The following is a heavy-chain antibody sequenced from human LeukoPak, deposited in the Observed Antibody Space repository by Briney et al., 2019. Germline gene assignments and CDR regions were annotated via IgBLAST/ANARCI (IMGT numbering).Heavy chain of an antibody. V-gene: IGHV1-2*06. CDR1: GYTFTGNY. D-gene: IGHD3-10*01. Sequence: GASVKVSCKASGYTFTGNYMHWVRQAPGQGLEWMGRINPNSGGTNYAQKFQGRVTMTRDTSISTAYMELSRLRSDDTAVYYCAREINYYGSGSYDTNDYWGQGTLVTVSS. J-gene: IGHJ4*02. CDR2: INPNSGGT. CDR3: AREINYYGSGSYDTNDY.